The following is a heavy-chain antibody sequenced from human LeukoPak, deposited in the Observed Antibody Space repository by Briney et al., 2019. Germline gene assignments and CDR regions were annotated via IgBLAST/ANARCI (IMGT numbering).Heavy chain of an antibody. CDR2: ISGSGGST. V-gene: IGHV3-23*01. J-gene: IGHJ4*02. Sequence: GGSLSLSCAASGFSFSSYAMSWVRQAPGKGLEWVSAISGSGGSTYHADSVKGRFTISRDNSKNTLYLQMNSLRAEDTAVYYCARVVRAAMGVYWGQGTLVTVSS. CDR1: GFSFSSYA. D-gene: IGHD2-2*01. CDR3: ARVVRAAMGVY.